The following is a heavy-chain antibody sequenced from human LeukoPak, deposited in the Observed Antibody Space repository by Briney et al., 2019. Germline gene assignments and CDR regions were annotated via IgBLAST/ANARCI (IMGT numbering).Heavy chain of an antibody. CDR2: INPNSGGT. V-gene: IGHV1-2*06. Sequence: ASVKVSCKASGYTFTGYYMHWVRQAPGQGLEWMGRINPNSGGTNYAQKFQGRVTMTRDTSISTAYMELSRLRSDDTAVYYCARSRYSSSWYPPCYFDYWGQGTLVTVSS. CDR3: ARSRYSSSWYPPCYFDY. J-gene: IGHJ4*02. D-gene: IGHD6-13*01. CDR1: GYTFTGYY.